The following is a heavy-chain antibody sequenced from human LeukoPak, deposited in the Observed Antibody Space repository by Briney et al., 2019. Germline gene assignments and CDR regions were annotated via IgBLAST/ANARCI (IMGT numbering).Heavy chain of an antibody. Sequence: TGGSLRLSCAASGFTFTSYSMNWVRQAPGKGLEWVSTISGGGGSTYYADSVKGRFTISRDNSKNTLYLQVNSLGAEDTAVYYCAKGGKWDVTPFDYWGQGTLVTVSS. J-gene: IGHJ4*02. D-gene: IGHD1-26*01. CDR2: ISGGGGST. V-gene: IGHV3-23*01. CDR1: GFTFTSYS. CDR3: AKGGKWDVTPFDY.